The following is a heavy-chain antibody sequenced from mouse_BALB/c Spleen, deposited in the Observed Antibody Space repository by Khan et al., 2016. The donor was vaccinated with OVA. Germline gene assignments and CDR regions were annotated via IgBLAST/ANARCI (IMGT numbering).Heavy chain of an antibody. CDR2: IHYSGST. V-gene: IGHV3-1*02. CDR1: GYSFTSGYS. CDR3: ARDYYGNWYFDV. D-gene: IGHD1-2*01. Sequence: EVQLQESGPDLVKPSQSLSLICTVTGYSFTSGYSWHWIRQFPGNKLQWMGYIHYSGSTNFTPSLKSRLSINRDTSKNQFFLQLNSVTTEDTATYYCARDYYGNWYFDVWGAGTTVTVSS. J-gene: IGHJ1*01.